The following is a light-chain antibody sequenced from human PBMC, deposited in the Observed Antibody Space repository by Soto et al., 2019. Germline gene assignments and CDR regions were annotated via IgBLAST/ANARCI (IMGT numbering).Light chain of an antibody. V-gene: IGKV3-15*01. CDR1: QRVSNN. J-gene: IGKJ4*01. CDR3: QQYNKGPLT. Sequence: EIVMTQSPATLSVSPGERATLSCRASQRVSNNLAWYQQKPGQAPRLLIYHASTGATGIPARFSGSGSGTEFTLTISSLQSEDFAVYYCQQYNKGPLTCGGGTKVEIK. CDR2: HAS.